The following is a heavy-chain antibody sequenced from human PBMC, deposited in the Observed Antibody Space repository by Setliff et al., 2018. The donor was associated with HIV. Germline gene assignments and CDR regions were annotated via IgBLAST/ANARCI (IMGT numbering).Heavy chain of an antibody. D-gene: IGHD3-9*01. CDR1: GGSISSSNW. CDR2: IYHSGSA. J-gene: IGHJ4*02. V-gene: IGHV4-4*02. CDR3: ARGSYRGTGYFVRYFDY. Sequence: SETLSLTCAVSGGSISSSNWWSWVRQPPGKGLEWIGEIYHSGSANYNPSLKSRVIISIDKSKNQFFLSLRYVAAADAALYYCARGSYRGTGYFVRYFDYWGQGILVTVSS.